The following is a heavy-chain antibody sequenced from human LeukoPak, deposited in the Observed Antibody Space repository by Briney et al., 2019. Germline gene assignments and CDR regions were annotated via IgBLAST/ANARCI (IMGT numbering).Heavy chain of an antibody. CDR3: ARDSIWAFDS. D-gene: IGHD7-27*01. Sequence: QPGGSLRLSCAASGFIFSSYSMNWVRQAPGKGLEWVSHIDGSSSTISYADSVKGRFTISRDNAKDSLYLQMNSLRDEDTAVYYCARDSIWAFDSWGQGTLVTVSS. V-gene: IGHV3-48*02. J-gene: IGHJ4*02. CDR1: GFIFSSYS. CDR2: IDGSSSTI.